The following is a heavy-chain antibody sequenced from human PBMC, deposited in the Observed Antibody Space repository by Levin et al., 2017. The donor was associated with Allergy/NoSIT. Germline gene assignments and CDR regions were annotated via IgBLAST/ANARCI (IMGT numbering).Heavy chain of an antibody. CDR3: AVIPLDTSYNGMDV. D-gene: IGHD5-18*01. J-gene: IGHJ6*02. Sequence: PGGSLRLSCAASGFTFSNYGIHWVRQAPGKGLEWVAVIWYDGSYKYYGDSVKGRFTISRDNSKNTLYLMMNSLRAEDTAVYYCAVIPLDTSYNGMDVWGQGTTVTVSS. V-gene: IGHV3-33*01. CDR2: IWYDGSYK. CDR1: GFTFSNYG.